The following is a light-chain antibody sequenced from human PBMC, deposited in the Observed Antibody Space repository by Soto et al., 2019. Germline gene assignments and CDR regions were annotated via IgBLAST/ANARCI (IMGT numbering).Light chain of an antibody. CDR1: VLAKKY. CDR3: YSAADHNEVV. V-gene: IGLV3-27*01. Sequence: SYELTQPSSVSVSPGQTARITCSGDVLAKKYARWFQQKPGQAPVLVNYKDSERPSGIPERFSGSSSGTTVTLTISGAQVEDEADYYCYSAADHNEVVFGGGTKLAVL. J-gene: IGLJ2*01. CDR2: KDS.